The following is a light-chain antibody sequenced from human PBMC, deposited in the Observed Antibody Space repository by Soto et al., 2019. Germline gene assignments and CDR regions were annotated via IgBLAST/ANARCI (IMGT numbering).Light chain of an antibody. CDR2: YAS. V-gene: IGKV3-15*01. CDR3: QQYNDWPPIT. CDR1: ENVYNN. J-gene: IGKJ5*01. Sequence: EVVMTQSPDTLSVSPGDTATLSCWASENVYNNVAWYQQKGGQAPRLLMYYASTRATDVTARCSGGGYGTEFTLTINSLQSEDFAVYYCQQYNDWPPITFGQGTRLEIK.